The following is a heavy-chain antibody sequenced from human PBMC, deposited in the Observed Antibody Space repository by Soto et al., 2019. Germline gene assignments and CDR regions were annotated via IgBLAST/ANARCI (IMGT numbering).Heavy chain of an antibody. V-gene: IGHV1-69*06. D-gene: IGHD3-3*01. Sequence: SVKVSCKASGGTFSSYAISWVRQAPGQGLEWMGGIIPIFGTANYAQKFQGRVTITADKSTSTAYMELSSLRSEDTAVYYCARFGPYYDFWSGTPVSGMDVWGQGTTVTVSS. CDR2: IIPIFGTA. J-gene: IGHJ6*02. CDR3: ARFGPYYDFWSGTPVSGMDV. CDR1: GGTFSSYA.